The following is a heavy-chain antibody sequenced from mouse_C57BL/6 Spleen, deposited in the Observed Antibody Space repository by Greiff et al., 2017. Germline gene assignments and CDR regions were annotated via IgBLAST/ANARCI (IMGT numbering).Heavy chain of an antibody. D-gene: IGHD1-2*01. V-gene: IGHV1-7*01. J-gene: IGHJ4*01. CDR3: GRNTITTVDMDY. CDR2: INPSSGYT. CDR1: GYTFTSYW. Sequence: QVQLQQSGAELVKPGASVKLSCKASGYTFTSYWMHWVKQRPGQGLEWIGYINPSSGYTKYNQKFKDKATLTADKSSSTAYMQLSSLTYEDSAVYYCGRNTITTVDMDYWGQGTTVTVAS.